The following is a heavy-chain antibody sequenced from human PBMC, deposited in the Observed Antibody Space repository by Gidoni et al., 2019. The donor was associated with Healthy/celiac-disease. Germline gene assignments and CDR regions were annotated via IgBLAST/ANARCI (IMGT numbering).Heavy chain of an antibody. CDR3: AKDLKSALMVRGVPTAGAYYYYGMDV. D-gene: IGHD3-10*01. CDR1: GLPSISSA. J-gene: IGHJ6*02. Sequence: QVQLVESGGGVVQPGRSLRLSCAASGLPSISSALPWFRQAPGKGLEWVAVISYDGSNKYYADSVKGRFTISRDNSKNTLYLQMNSLRAEDTAVYYCAKDLKSALMVRGVPTAGAYYYYGMDVWGQGTTVTVSS. V-gene: IGHV3-30*18. CDR2: ISYDGSNK.